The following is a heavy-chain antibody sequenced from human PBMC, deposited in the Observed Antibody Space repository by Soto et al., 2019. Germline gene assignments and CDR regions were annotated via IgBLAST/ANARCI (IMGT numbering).Heavy chain of an antibody. D-gene: IGHD3-10*01. J-gene: IGHJ6*04. V-gene: IGHV5-51*01. CDR2: IYPGDSDT. CDR3: ASGVIDCGSNYRRYYDSGMDV. Sequence: RLMPRKGLEWMGIIYPGDSDTRYSPSFQGQVTISADKSISTAYLQWSSLKASDTAMYYCASGVIDCGSNYRRYYDSGMDVWGKGTTVTVSS.